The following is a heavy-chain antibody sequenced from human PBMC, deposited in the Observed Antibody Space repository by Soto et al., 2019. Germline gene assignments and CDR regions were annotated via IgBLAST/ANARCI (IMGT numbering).Heavy chain of an antibody. CDR3: ARDLGGWPDY. CDR1: GYTFTNHA. V-gene: IGHV1-3*04. Sequence: ASVKVSCKASGYTFTNHAIHWVRQAPGQGLEWMGWINTGTDNTKYSQKFQGRVTIIRDTSASTAYMELSSLRSEDTAVYYCARDLGGWPDYWGQGTLVTVSS. D-gene: IGHD2-15*01. J-gene: IGHJ4*02. CDR2: INTGTDNT.